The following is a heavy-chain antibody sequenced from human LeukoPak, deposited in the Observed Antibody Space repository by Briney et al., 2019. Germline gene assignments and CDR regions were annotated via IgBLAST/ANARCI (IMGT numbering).Heavy chain of an antibody. Sequence: PGGSLRLSCVSSEFTFSSYSMNWVRQAPGKGLEWVSYISGSSSTIYYADSVKGRFTISRDNAKNSLYLQMNSLRAEDPAVYYCARRLVWGQGTLVTVSS. D-gene: IGHD3-16*01. V-gene: IGHV3-48*04. J-gene: IGHJ4*02. CDR2: ISGSSSTI. CDR3: ARRLV. CDR1: EFTFSSYS.